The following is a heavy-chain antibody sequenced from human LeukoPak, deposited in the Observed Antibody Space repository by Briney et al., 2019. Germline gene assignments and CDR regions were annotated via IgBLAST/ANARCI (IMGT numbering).Heavy chain of an antibody. CDR1: GGSFSGYY. Sequence: SETLSLTCAVYGGSFSGYYWSWIRQPPGKGLEWIGEINHSGSTNYNPSLKSRVTISVDTSKNQFSLKLSSVTAADTAVYYCARVRGLFEYYGSSVTAGLMDVWGQGTTVTVSS. J-gene: IGHJ6*02. D-gene: IGHD3-22*01. V-gene: IGHV4-34*01. CDR3: ARVRGLFEYYGSSVTAGLMDV. CDR2: INHSGST.